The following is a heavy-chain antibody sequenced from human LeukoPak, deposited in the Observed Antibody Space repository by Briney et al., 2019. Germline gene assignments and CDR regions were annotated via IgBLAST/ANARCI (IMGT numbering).Heavy chain of an antibody. CDR3: ARDGIGPSSELYGDDDAFDI. J-gene: IGHJ3*02. V-gene: IGHV3-7*01. D-gene: IGHD4-17*01. CDR1: GFTFSAYA. CDR2: IKQDGSEK. Sequence: GGSLRLSCAASGFTFSAYAMSWVRQAPRKGLEWVANIKQDGSEKYYVDSVKGRFTISRDNAKNSLYLQMNSLRAEDTAVYYCARDGIGPSSELYGDDDAFDIWGQGTMVTVSS.